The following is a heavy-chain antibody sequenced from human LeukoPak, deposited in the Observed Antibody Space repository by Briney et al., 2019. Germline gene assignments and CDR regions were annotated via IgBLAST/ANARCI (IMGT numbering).Heavy chain of an antibody. CDR3: ARGNGYYDSSGNIDY. J-gene: IGHJ4*02. V-gene: IGHV1-46*01. CDR2: INPTGGST. D-gene: IGHD3-22*01. Sequence: AASVKVSCKASGYTFTSYYMHWVRQAPGQGLEWMGLINPTGGSTGYAQKFQGRVTMTRDMSTSTVYMELSSLRSEDTAVYYCARGNGYYDSSGNIDYWGQGTLVTVSS. CDR1: GYTFTSYY.